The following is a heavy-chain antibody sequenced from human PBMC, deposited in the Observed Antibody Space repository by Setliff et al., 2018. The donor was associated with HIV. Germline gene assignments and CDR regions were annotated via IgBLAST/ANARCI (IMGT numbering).Heavy chain of an antibody. Sequence: LRLSCAASGFRFRSYWMSWVRQAPGKGLESVANVKQDGTETLYGDSVKGRFTISRDNANNLVYLQMNSLRVEDTAVYFCARWGSGSYERVFDYWGQGMLVTVSS. V-gene: IGHV3-7*01. CDR3: ARWGSGSYERVFDY. CDR2: VKQDGTET. J-gene: IGHJ4*02. CDR1: GFRFRSYW. D-gene: IGHD1-26*01.